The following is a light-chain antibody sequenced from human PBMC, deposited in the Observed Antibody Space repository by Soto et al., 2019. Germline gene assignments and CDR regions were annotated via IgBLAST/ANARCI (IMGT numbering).Light chain of an antibody. CDR3: SSYTRSSTLVV. V-gene: IGLV2-14*01. CDR2: EVS. J-gene: IGLJ3*02. CDR1: SSDIGYYNY. Sequence: QSALTQPASASGSPGQWITISCTGTSSDIGYYNYVSWYQQDPGKAPKLIIYEVSNRPSGVSNRFSGSKSGNTASLTISGLQAEDEADYYCSSYTRSSTLVVFGGGTKLTVL.